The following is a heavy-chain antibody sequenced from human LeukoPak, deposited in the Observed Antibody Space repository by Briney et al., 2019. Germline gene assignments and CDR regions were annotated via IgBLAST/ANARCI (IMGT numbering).Heavy chain of an antibody. D-gene: IGHD6-19*01. CDR2: FRNKANGYAT. CDR1: GFTFSGCA. CDR3: TRLFSSGWYLGPDY. Sequence: PGGSLRLPCTASGFTFSGCAKHWLRQACGKGLEGVGRFRNKANGYATAYAASVKGRFTISRDDSKNTAYLQMNSLKTEDTAVYYCTRLFSSGWYLGPDYWGQGTLVTVSS. V-gene: IGHV3-73*01. J-gene: IGHJ4*02.